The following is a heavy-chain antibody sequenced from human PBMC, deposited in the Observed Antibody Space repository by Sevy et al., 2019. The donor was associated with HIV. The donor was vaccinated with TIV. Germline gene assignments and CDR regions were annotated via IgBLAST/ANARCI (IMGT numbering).Heavy chain of an antibody. CDR2: ISSSGSTI. J-gene: IGHJ3*02. Sequence: GGSLRLSCAASGFTFSSYEMNWVRQAPGKGLEWVSYISSSGSTIYYADSVKGRFTISRDNAKNSLYLQMNSLRAEDTAVYYCARERERITIFGVSDPFDIWGQGTMVTVSS. CDR3: ARERERITIFGVSDPFDI. CDR1: GFTFSSYE. V-gene: IGHV3-48*03. D-gene: IGHD3-3*01.